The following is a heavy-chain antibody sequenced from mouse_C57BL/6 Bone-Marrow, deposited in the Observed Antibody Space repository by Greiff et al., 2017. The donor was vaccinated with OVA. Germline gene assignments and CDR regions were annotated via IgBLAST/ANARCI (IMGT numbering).Heavy chain of an antibody. Sequence: VQLQQPGAELVMPGASVKLSCKASGYTFTSYWMHWVKQRSGQGLEWIGWFYPGSGSIKYNEKFKDKATLTADKSSSTVYMELSRLTSEDSAVYFCARHEDYYGSPAWFAYWGQGTLVTVSA. CDR2: FYPGSGSI. CDR1: GYTFTSYW. D-gene: IGHD1-1*01. V-gene: IGHV1-62-2*01. CDR3: ARHEDYYGSPAWFAY. J-gene: IGHJ3*01.